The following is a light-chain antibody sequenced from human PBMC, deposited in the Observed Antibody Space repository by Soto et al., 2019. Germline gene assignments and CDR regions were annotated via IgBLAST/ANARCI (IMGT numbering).Light chain of an antibody. Sequence: PGERVTLSCRTSQSVSSSYLAWYQQKPGQAPRLLIYETSSRASGIPERFSGRGSGTDFTLIISRLEPEDFAVYYCQQYGSSTYTFGQGTKLEIK. V-gene: IGKV3-20*01. CDR3: QQYGSSTYT. CDR2: ETS. J-gene: IGKJ2*01. CDR1: QSVSSSY.